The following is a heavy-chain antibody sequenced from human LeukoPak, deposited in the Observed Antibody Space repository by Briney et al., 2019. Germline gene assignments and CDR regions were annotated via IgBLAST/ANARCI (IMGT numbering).Heavy chain of an antibody. D-gene: IGHD3-10*01. J-gene: IGHJ6*03. CDR3: ARASVRGVNDLMEYYMDV. CDR2: IKQDGSEK. Sequence: PGGSLRLSCAASGFTFSSYWMSWVRQAPGKGLEWVANIKQDGSEKYYVDSVKGRFTISRDNAKNSLYLQMNSLRAEDTAVYYCARASVRGVNDLMEYYMDVWGKGTTVTISS. CDR1: GFTFSSYW. V-gene: IGHV3-7*01.